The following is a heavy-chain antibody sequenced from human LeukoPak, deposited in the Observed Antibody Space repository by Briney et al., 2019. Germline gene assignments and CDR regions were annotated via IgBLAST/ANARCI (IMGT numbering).Heavy chain of an antibody. CDR2: INPNSGGT. J-gene: IGHJ1*01. D-gene: IGHD3-22*01. V-gene: IGHV1-2*02. CDR3: ARDGDRNYDSSGYYLRY. Sequence: ASVKVSCKASGYTFTGYYMHWVRQAPGQGLEWMGWINPNSGGTNYAQKFQGRVTMTRDTSISTAYMELSGLRSDDTAIYYCARDGDRNYDSSGYYLRYWGQGTLVAVSS. CDR1: GYTFTGYY.